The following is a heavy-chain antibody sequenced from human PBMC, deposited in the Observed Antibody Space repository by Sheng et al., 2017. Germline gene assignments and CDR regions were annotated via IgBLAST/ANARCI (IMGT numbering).Heavy chain of an antibody. D-gene: IGHD2-15*01. CDR3: ARVEGYCSGGSCSPGAFDI. V-gene: IGHV4-30-2*01. J-gene: IGHJ3*02. CDR1: GGSISSGGYS. CDR2: IYHSGST. Sequence: QLQLQESGSGLVKPSQTLSLTCAVSGGSISSGGYSWSWIRQPPGKGLEWIGYIYHSGSTYYNPSLKSRVTISVDRSKNQFSLKLSSVTAADTAVYYCARVEGYCSGGSCSPGAFDIWGQGT.